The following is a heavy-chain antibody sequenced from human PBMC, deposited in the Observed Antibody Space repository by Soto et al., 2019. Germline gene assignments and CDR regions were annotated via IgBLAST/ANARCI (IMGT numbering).Heavy chain of an antibody. V-gene: IGHV4-31*03. D-gene: IGHD3-3*01. CDR3: ARVGDFWRGTPVSYFDY. CDR2: IYYSGST. J-gene: IGHJ4*02. Sequence: QVQLQESGPGLVKPSQTLSLTCTVSGGSISSGGYYWSWIRQHPGKGLEWIGYIYYSGSTYYNPSLQRRVTIAVDTSKNQFSLEVRPVAAADQAVYYCARVGDFWRGTPVSYFDYWGQGTLVTVSS. CDR1: GGSISSGGYY.